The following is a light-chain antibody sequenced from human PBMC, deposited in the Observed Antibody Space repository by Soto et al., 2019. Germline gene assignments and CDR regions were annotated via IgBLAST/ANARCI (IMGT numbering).Light chain of an antibody. CDR1: QSVSSGY. CDR3: QQYGSSRRT. J-gene: IGKJ1*01. V-gene: IGKV3-20*01. Sequence: EIVLTQSPGTLSLSPGERATLSCMTSQSVSSGYLAWHQQKPGQAPRLLIYGASNRATGIPDRFTGSGSGTAFTLTISRLEPEVLAVYSCQQYGSSRRTFGQGTKVEIK. CDR2: GAS.